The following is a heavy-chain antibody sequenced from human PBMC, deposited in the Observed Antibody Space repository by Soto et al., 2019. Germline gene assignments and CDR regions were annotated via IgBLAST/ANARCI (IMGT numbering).Heavy chain of an antibody. CDR1: GGTFSSYA. J-gene: IGHJ5*02. CDR3: AIQIVVVTADYNWFDP. D-gene: IGHD2-21*02. CDR2: IIPIFGTA. Sequence: QVQLVQSGAEVKKPGSWVKVSCKASGGTFSSYAISWVRQAPGQGLEWMGGIIPIFGTAYYAQKFQGRVTSTADESTSTAYLQLSSLRSEDTAVYYCAIQIVVVTADYNWFDPWAQGTLVTVSS. V-gene: IGHV1-69*12.